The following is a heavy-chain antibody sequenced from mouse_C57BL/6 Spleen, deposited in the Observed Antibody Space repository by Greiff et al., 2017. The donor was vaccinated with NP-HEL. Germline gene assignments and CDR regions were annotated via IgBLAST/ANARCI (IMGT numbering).Heavy chain of an antibody. CDR3: VSKLGYYAMDY. Sequence: QVQLQQSGAELVKPGASVKLSCKASGYTFTSYWMQWVKQRPGQGLEWIGEIDPSDSYTNYNQKFKGKATLTVDTSSSTAYMQLSSLTSEDSAVYYCVSKLGYYAMDYWGQGTSVTVSS. CDR2: IDPSDSYT. J-gene: IGHJ4*01. CDR1: GYTFTSYW. D-gene: IGHD4-1*01. V-gene: IGHV1-50*01.